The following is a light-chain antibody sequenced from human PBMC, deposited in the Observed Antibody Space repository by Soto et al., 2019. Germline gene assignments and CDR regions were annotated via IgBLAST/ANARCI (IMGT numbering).Light chain of an antibody. CDR1: QSVSSSY. J-gene: IGKJ1*01. V-gene: IGKV3-20*01. CDR2: GAS. Sequence: EIVLTQSPGTLSLSPGERATLSCRASQSVSSSYLAWYQQKPGQAPRLLIYGASSRATCIPDRFSGSGSGTDFSITISGLEPEDFAVYYCQQYGSSWTFGQGTKVEIK. CDR3: QQYGSSWT.